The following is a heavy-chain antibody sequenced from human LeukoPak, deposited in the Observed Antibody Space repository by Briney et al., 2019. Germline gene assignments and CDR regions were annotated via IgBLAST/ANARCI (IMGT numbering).Heavy chain of an antibody. V-gene: IGHV3-48*01. CDR1: GFTFSSYS. D-gene: IGHD3-9*01. CDR3: ARVPPNYGSLTGYYRGALDI. Sequence: GGSLRLSCAASGFTFSSYSMNWVRQAPGKGLEWVSYISSSSSTIYYADSVKGRFTISRDNAKNSLCLQMNSLRAEDTAVYYCARVPPNYGSLTGYYRGALDIWGQGTMVAVSS. J-gene: IGHJ3*02. CDR2: ISSSSSTI.